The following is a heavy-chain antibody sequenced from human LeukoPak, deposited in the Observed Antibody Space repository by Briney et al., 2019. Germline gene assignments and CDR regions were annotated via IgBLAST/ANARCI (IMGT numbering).Heavy chain of an antibody. V-gene: IGHV3-21*01. J-gene: IGHJ4*02. CDR1: GFTVSDNY. CDR3: ASDYDFWSGYYPFDY. D-gene: IGHD3-3*01. CDR2: ISSSSSYI. Sequence: GGSLRLSCAASGFTVSDNYMSWVRQAPGKGLEWVSSISSSSSYIYYADSVKGRFTISRDNAKNSLYLQMNSLRAEDTAVYYCASDYDFWSGYYPFDYWGQGTLVTVSS.